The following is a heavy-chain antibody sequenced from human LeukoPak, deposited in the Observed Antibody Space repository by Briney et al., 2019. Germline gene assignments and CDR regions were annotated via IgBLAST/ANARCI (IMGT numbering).Heavy chain of an antibody. J-gene: IGHJ4*02. CDR1: GFTFSNFW. Sequence: GGSLRLSCAASGFTFSNFWMGWVRQAPGKGLEWVANIKQDGSEKRYVDPVKGRFTISRDNSKNTLYLQMNSLRAEDAAVYYCARDKFGGYWGQGTLVTVSS. CDR2: IKQDGSEK. CDR3: ARDKFGGY. D-gene: IGHD3-16*01. V-gene: IGHV3-7*01.